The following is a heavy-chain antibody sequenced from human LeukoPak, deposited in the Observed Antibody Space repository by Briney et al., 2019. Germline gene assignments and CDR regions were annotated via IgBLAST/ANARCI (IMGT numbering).Heavy chain of an antibody. CDR3: ARKSEVITPFDY. D-gene: IGHD3-22*01. Sequence: PGESLRISCKGSEYSFNSYWISWVRQMPGKGLEWMGRIDPSDSYTNYSPSFQGHVTISADKSISTAYLHWSSLKASDTAMYYCARKSEVITPFDYWGQGSLVTVSS. J-gene: IGHJ4*02. V-gene: IGHV5-10-1*01. CDR1: EYSFNSYW. CDR2: IDPSDSYT.